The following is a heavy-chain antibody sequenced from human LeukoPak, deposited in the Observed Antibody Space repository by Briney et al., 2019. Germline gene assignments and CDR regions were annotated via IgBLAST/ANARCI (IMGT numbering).Heavy chain of an antibody. CDR1: GFTFSSYA. CDR2: ISDSGGST. CDR3: ANQQWLVRYFDY. J-gene: IGHJ4*02. V-gene: IGHV3-23*01. Sequence: GGSLRLSCAASGFTFSSYAMSWVRQAPGKGLEWVSAISDSGGSTYYADSVKGRFTISRDNSKNTLYLQMNSLRAEDTAVYYCANQQWLVRYFDYWGQGTLVTVSS. D-gene: IGHD6-19*01.